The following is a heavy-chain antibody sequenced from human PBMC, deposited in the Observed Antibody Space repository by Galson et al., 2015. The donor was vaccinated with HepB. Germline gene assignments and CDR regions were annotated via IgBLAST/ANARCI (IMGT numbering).Heavy chain of an antibody. J-gene: IGHJ4*02. D-gene: IGHD1-26*01. CDR3: AKLGLSGGTFDY. CDR2: ISYDGSNK. CDR1: GFTFSSYA. V-gene: IGHV3-30-3*02. Sequence: SLRLSCAASGFTFSSYAMHWVRQAPGKGLEWVAVISYDGSNKYYADSVKGRFTISRDNSKNTLYLQMNSLRAEDTAVYYCAKLGLSGGTFDYWGQGTLVTVSS.